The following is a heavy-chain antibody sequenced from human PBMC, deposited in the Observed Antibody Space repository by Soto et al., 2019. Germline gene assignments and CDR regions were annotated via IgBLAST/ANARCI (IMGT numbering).Heavy chain of an antibody. V-gene: IGHV1-69*08. CDR3: ARDPFDGYNPQDDY. CDR1: GGTFSSYT. Sequence: QVQLVQSGAEVKKPGSSVKVSCKASGGTFSSYTISWVRQAPGQGLEWMGRIIPILGIANYAQKFQGRVTITADKSTSTAYMELSSLRSEDTAVYYCARDPFDGYNPQDDYWGQGTLVTVSS. J-gene: IGHJ4*02. D-gene: IGHD5-12*01. CDR2: IIPILGIA.